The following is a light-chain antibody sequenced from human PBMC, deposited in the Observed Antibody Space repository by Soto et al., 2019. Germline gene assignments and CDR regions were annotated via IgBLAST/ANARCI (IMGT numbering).Light chain of an antibody. V-gene: IGLV2-14*03. CDR2: DVS. Sequence: QSALTQPVSVSGSPGQSITISCTGTGSDVGGYNYVSWYQQSPGRAPKLLIHDVSNRPSGVSNRFSGSKSGSTASLTISGLRAEDEADYYCGSHTSSNSFVFGTGTKLTVL. CDR3: GSHTSSNSFV. CDR1: GSDVGGYNY. J-gene: IGLJ1*01.